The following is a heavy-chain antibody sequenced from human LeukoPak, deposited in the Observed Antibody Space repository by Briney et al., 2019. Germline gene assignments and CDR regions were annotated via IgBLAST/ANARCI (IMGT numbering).Heavy chain of an antibody. CDR3: ATGTGTVTTDYYYYYMDV. J-gene: IGHJ6*03. CDR2: ISAYNGNT. Sequence: ASVKVSCKASGYTFINYGITWVRQAPGQGLEWMGWISAYNGNTNYAQKFQGRVTMTEDTSTDTAYMELSSLRSEDTAVYYCATGTGTVTTDYYYYYMDVWGKGTTVTVSS. D-gene: IGHD4-17*01. V-gene: IGHV1-18*01. CDR1: GYTFINYG.